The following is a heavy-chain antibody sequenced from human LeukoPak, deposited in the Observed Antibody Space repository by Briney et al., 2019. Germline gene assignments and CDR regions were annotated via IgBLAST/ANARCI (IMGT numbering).Heavy chain of an antibody. V-gene: IGHV1-8*03. D-gene: IGHD3-9*01. J-gene: IGHJ4*02. Sequence: RRASVKVSCKASGYTFTSYGISWVRQAPGQGLEWMGWMNPNSGNTGYAQKFQGRVTITRNTSISTAYMELSSLRSEDTAVYYCAREDRAYYDILWGQGTLVTVSS. CDR2: MNPNSGNT. CDR3: AREDRAYYDIL. CDR1: GYTFTSYG.